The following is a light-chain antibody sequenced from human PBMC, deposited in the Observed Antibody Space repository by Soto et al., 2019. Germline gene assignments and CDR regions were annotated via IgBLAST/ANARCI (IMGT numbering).Light chain of an antibody. Sequence: EIVVTQSPGIVSVSPGDRATLSCRASQSVSTNLAWYQQKPGQAPTLLIYAASTRATGIPARFTGSGSGTDFTLTISSLQSEDFAVYYCQEYSKWPLFTFGPGTRVDIK. V-gene: IGKV3-15*01. CDR3: QEYSKWPLFT. CDR2: AAS. CDR1: QSVSTN. J-gene: IGKJ3*01.